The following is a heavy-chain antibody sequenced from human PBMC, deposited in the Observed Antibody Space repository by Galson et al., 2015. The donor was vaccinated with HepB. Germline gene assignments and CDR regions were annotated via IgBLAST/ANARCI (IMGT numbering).Heavy chain of an antibody. CDR2: ISYDGSNK. V-gene: IGHV3-30-3*01. Sequence: SLRLSCAASGFTFSSYAMHWVRQAPGTGLEWAAVISYDGSNKYYADSVKGRFTISRANSKTTLYLQMNSLRAEDTAVYYCARDHSSGYHDVDYRGQGTLVTAAS. CDR1: GFTFSSYA. J-gene: IGHJ4*02. D-gene: IGHD3-22*01. CDR3: ARDHSSGYHDVDY.